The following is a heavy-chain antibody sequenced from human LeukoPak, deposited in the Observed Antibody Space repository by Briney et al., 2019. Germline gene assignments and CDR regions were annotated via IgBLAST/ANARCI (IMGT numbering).Heavy chain of an antibody. V-gene: IGHV4-34*01. CDR1: GGSFSGYY. D-gene: IGHD2-2*01. J-gene: IGHJ4*02. CDR3: ARGQKRGYCSSTSCYARYYFDY. CDR2: INHSGST. Sequence: SETLSLTCAVYGGSFSGYYWSWIRQPPGKGLKWIGEINHSGSTNYNPSLKSRVTISVDTSKNQFSLKLSSVTAADTAVYYCARGQKRGYCSSTSCYARYYFDYWGQGTLVTVSS.